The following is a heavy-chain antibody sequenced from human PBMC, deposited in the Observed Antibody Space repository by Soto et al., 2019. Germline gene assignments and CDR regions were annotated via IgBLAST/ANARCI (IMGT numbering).Heavy chain of an antibody. D-gene: IGHD4-4*01. Sequence: PSETLSLTCTVSGGSISSGGYYWSWIRQHPGKGLEWIGYIYYSGSTYYNPSLKSRVTISVDTSKNQFSLKLSSVTAADTAVYYCARDSVVYSNYYYYYMDVWGKGTKVTVSS. CDR3: ARDSVVYSNYYYYYMDV. V-gene: IGHV4-31*03. J-gene: IGHJ6*03. CDR1: GGSISSGGYY. CDR2: IYYSGST.